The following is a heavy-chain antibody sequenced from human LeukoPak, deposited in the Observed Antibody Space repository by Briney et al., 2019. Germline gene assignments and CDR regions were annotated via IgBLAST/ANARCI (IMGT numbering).Heavy chain of an antibody. J-gene: IGHJ5*02. Sequence: PSQTLSLTCTVSGGSISSVGYYWHWIRQHPGKGLEWIGYIYYSGSTYSNPPLRGRVTISIDTSKNQFSLKLSSVTVADTAVYYCARGYSSNWNWFDPWGQGTLVTVSS. V-gene: IGHV4-31*03. CDR2: IYYSGST. D-gene: IGHD6-13*01. CDR3: ARGYSSNWNWFDP. CDR1: GGSISSVGYY.